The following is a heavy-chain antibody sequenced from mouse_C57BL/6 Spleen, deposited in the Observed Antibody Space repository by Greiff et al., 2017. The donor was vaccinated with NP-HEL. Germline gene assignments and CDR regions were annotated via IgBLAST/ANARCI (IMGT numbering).Heavy chain of an antibody. CDR1: GYTFTSYW. D-gene: IGHD4-1*01. J-gene: IGHJ1*03. V-gene: IGHV1-64*01. CDR3: ARSSGWDVRYFDV. CDR2: IHPNSGST. Sequence: QVQLQQPGAELVKPGASVKLSCKASGYTFTSYWMHWVKQRPGQGLEWIGMIHPNSGSTNYNEKFKSKATLTVDKSSSTAYMQLSSLTSEDSAVYYCARSSGWDVRYFDVWGTGTTVTVSS.